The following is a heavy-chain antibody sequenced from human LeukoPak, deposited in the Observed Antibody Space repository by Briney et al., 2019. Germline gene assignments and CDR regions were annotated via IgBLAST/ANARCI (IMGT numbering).Heavy chain of an antibody. CDR2: TYYSGST. CDR3: ARDLKDIVVVPAASNWFDP. Sequence: SETLSLTCTVSGGSISSSSYYWGWIRQPPGKGLEWFRRTYYSGSTYYNPSLKSRVTIAVDTSKNQFSLKLSSVTAADTAVYYCARDLKDIVVVPAASNWFDPWGQGTLVTVSS. D-gene: IGHD2-2*01. CDR1: GGSISSSSYY. V-gene: IGHV4-39*07. J-gene: IGHJ5*02.